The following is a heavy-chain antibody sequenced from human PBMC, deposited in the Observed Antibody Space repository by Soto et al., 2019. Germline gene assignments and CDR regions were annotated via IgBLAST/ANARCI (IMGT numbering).Heavy chain of an antibody. J-gene: IGHJ6*02. CDR1: GDSISSGNKY. D-gene: IGHD3-16*01. CDR2: IFSSGTT. Sequence: SATLSLTCTVSGDSISSGNKYWSWIRQPPGKGLEWIGYIFSSGTTYYNPSLKSRLTMSLDASQNQFSLKLNSLTDADTAVYFCARVPSPFDYYYAMDVWGQGTTVTVSS. V-gene: IGHV4-30-4*01. CDR3: ARVPSPFDYYYAMDV.